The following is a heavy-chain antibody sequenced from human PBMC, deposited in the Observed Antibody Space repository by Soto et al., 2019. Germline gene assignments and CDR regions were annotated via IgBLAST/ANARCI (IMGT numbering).Heavy chain of an antibody. CDR1: GGTFSSYA. J-gene: IGHJ4*02. CDR2: IIPIFGTA. Sequence: QVQLVQSGAEVKKPGSSVKVSCKASGGTFSSYAISWVRQAPGQGLEWMGGIIPIFGTANYAQKFQGRVTITADESTSTAYMELSSLRSEDTAVYYCARYCSGGSCHGDPETDYWGQGTLVTVSS. CDR3: ARYCSGGSCHGDPETDY. D-gene: IGHD2-15*01. V-gene: IGHV1-69*01.